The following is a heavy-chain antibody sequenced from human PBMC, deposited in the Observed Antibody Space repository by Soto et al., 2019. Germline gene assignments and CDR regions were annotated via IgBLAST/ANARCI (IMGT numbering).Heavy chain of an antibody. J-gene: IGHJ4*02. CDR1: GYSISSSNW. D-gene: IGHD1-26*01. Sequence: QVQLQESGPGLVKPSDTLSLTCAVSGYSISSSNWWGWIRQPPGKGLEWIGYIYYSGTTYYNPSLKSRCTMSVDTSKNQFSLKLTSVTAGDTAVYYCARREIQGPIDYWGQGTLVTVSS. V-gene: IGHV4-28*01. CDR2: IYYSGTT. CDR3: ARREIQGPIDY.